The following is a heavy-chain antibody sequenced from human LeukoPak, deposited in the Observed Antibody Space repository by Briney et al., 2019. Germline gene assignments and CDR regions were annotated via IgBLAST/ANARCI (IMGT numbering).Heavy chain of an antibody. Sequence: PSETLSLTCTVSGGSISSYYWSWIRQPPGKGLEWIGYIYYSGSTNYNPSLKSRVTISVDTSKNQFSLKLSSVTAADTAVYYCAKEGDSSGYSDAFDIWGQGTMVTVSS. CDR3: AKEGDSSGYSDAFDI. V-gene: IGHV4-59*01. CDR1: GGSISSYY. J-gene: IGHJ3*02. D-gene: IGHD3-22*01. CDR2: IYYSGST.